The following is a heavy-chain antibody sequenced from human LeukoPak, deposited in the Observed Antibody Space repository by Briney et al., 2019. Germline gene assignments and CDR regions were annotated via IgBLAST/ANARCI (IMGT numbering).Heavy chain of an antibody. J-gene: IGHJ4*02. D-gene: IGHD1-26*01. CDR3: TKRVKYGGTWDHFAD. CDR2: VNADGGNT. CDR1: GFTFDNYR. V-gene: IGHV3-23*01. Sequence: GGSLRLSCAASGFTFDNYRMSWVRQAPGKGLEWVSTVNADGGNTYYADSVKGRFTISRDNSKSTLILQMNSLRVEDTALYYCTKRVKYGGTWDHFADWGQGTLVAVSS.